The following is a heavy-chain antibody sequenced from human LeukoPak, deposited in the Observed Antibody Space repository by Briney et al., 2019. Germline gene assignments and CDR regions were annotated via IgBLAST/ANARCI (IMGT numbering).Heavy chain of an antibody. J-gene: IGHJ4*02. CDR1: GGSFSGYY. Sequence: SETLSLTCAVYGGSFSGYYWSWIRQPPGKGLEWIGEINHSGSTNYNPSLKSRVTISVDTSKNQSSLKLSSVTAADTAVYYCARGLQMYYYGSGSSGLWGQGTLVTVSS. CDR3: ARGLQMYYYGSGSSGL. D-gene: IGHD3-10*01. CDR2: INHSGST. V-gene: IGHV4-34*01.